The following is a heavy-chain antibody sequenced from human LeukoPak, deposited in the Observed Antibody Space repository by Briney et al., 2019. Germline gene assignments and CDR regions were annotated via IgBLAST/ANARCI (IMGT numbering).Heavy chain of an antibody. CDR3: ARDRKSIGRTGWFDP. V-gene: IGHV4-34*01. CDR1: GGSFSGYY. J-gene: IGHJ5*02. CDR2: INHSGST. Sequence: PSETLSLTCAVYGGSFSGYYWSWIRQPPGKGLEWIGEINHSGSTNYNPSLKSRVTISVDTSKNQFSLKLSSVTAADTAVYYCARDRKSIGRTGWFDPWGQGTLVTVSS. D-gene: IGHD1-1*01.